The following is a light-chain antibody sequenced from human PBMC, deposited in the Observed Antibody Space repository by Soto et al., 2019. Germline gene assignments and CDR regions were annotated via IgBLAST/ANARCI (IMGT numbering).Light chain of an antibody. CDR1: QSVSSSY. V-gene: IGKV3-20*01. CDR3: QQYGSSQT. J-gene: IGKJ1*01. CDR2: GAS. Sequence: EIVLTQSPGTLSLSPGERATISCRASQSVSSSYLAWYQQKPGQAPRLLIYGASSRATGIPDRFSGSGSGTDFTLTISRLEPEDLAVYYCQQYGSSQTFGQGTKVEI.